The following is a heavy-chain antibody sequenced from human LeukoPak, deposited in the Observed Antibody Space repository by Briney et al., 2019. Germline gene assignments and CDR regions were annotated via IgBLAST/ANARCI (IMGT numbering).Heavy chain of an antibody. V-gene: IGHV4-61*02. CDR2: IYTSGST. CDR3: ARESLYYDYVWRSYPYPPEA. Sequence: PSQTLPLTCTVSGGSISSGSYYWSWIRQPAGKGLEWVGPIYTSGSTNYNPSLKSRVTISVDTSKNQFSLKLSSVTAADTAVYYCARESLYYDYVWRSYPYPPEAWGQGTMVTVSS. D-gene: IGHD3-16*01. CDR1: GGSISSGSYY. J-gene: IGHJ3*01.